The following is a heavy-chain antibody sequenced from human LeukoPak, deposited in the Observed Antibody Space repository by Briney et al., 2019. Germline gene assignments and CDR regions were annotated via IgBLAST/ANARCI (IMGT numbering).Heavy chain of an antibody. V-gene: IGHV1-8*01. Sequence: ASVKVSCKTSGYSFNIYEINWVRQATGQGLEWMGWVNPNSGDTDYAQKFQGRLTMTRNTSISTAYMDLSGLRLEDTAVYYCSRGPRFDPWGQGTQVTVSS. CDR3: SRGPRFDP. J-gene: IGHJ5*02. CDR2: VNPNSGDT. CDR1: GYSFNIYE.